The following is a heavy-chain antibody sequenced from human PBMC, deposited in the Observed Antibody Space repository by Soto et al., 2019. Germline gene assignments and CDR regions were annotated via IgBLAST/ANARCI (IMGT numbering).Heavy chain of an antibody. CDR3: ARELPPDL. Sequence: GALRLSCAASGFTVSSKYMNWVRQAPGKGLEWVSIIWSAGLTYYADSVRGRFTISRDISKNILFLQMNNLRAEDSAIYYCARELPPDLWGQGTLVTVSS. CDR1: GFTVSSKY. J-gene: IGHJ5*02. V-gene: IGHV3-53*01. D-gene: IGHD2-15*01. CDR2: IWSAGLT.